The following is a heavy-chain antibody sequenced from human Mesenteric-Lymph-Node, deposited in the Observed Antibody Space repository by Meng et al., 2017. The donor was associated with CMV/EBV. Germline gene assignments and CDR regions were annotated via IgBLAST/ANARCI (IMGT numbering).Heavy chain of an antibody. Sequence: GSLRLSCAASGFTFSDAWTTWVRQAPGKGLEWVGRIKSKTDGGTTHYAAPVKGRFTISGDDSKNTLYLQMNSLKTEDTAVYYCTTGFWSGYYEYYFDYWGQGTLVTVSS. CDR2: IKSKTDGGTT. CDR1: GFTFSDAW. CDR3: TTGFWSGYYEYYFDY. V-gene: IGHV3-15*01. J-gene: IGHJ4*02. D-gene: IGHD3-3*01.